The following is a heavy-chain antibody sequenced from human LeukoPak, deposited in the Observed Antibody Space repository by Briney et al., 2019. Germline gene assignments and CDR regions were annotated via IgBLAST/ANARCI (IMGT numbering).Heavy chain of an antibody. D-gene: IGHD1-7*01. J-gene: IGHJ4*02. Sequence: TSVKVSCKASGFTFTSSAVQWVRQARGQRLEWIGWIVVGSGNTNYAQKFQERVTITRDMSTSTAYMELSSLRSEDTAVYYCAADGNWNYVSFDYWGQGTLVTVSS. CDR1: GFTFTSSA. CDR2: IVVGSGNT. V-gene: IGHV1-58*01. CDR3: AADGNWNYVSFDY.